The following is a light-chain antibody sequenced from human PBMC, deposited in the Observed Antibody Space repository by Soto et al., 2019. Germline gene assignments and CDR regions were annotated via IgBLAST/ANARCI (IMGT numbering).Light chain of an antibody. Sequence: QSALTQPASVSGSLGQSITLSCTGSGGDIGAYNYVSWYQQHPGKAPKLIVYGVTHRPSGVSSRFSASKSAYTASLTISALQAEDEADYFCSSYTSSDTLYVFGSGTKLTVL. CDR2: GVT. V-gene: IGLV2-14*01. CDR3: SSYTSSDTLYV. CDR1: GGDIGAYNY. J-gene: IGLJ1*01.